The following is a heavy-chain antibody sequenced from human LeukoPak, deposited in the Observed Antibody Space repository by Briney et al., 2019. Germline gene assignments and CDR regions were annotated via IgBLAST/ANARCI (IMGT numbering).Heavy chain of an antibody. D-gene: IGHD2-21*01. CDR1: GVTFSSFW. Sequence: PVGSLRLSCEASGVTFSSFWMHWVRQTPGKGLGWVARIKGDGITTNYADPAKGRFTVYRDNAKNTVYLQMNSLRAEDTAVYYCAKDLHEIAADYWGQGTLVTVAS. CDR2: IKGDGITT. CDR3: AKDLHEIAADY. V-gene: IGHV3-74*01. J-gene: IGHJ4*02.